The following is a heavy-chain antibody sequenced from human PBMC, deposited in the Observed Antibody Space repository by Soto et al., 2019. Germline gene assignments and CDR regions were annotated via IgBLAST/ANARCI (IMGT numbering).Heavy chain of an antibody. CDR1: GYTFTSYG. J-gene: IGHJ6*02. V-gene: IGHV1-18*01. Sequence: GASVKVSCKASGYTFTSYGISWVRQAPGQGLEWMGWISAYNGNTNYAQKFQGRVTITRDTSASTAYMELSSLRSEDTAVYYCASAPLGPTRSTYYYGMDVWGQGATVTVSS. CDR2: ISAYNGNT. D-gene: IGHD2-2*01. CDR3: ASAPLGPTRSTYYYGMDV.